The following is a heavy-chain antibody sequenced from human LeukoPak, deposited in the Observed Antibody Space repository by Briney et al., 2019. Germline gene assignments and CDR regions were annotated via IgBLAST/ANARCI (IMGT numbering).Heavy chain of an antibody. J-gene: IGHJ6*03. Sequence: GSSVKVSCKASGGTFSSYAISWVRQAPGQGLEWMGGIIPIFGTANYAQKFQGRVTITTDESTSTAYMELSSLRSEDTAVYYCATHEGYCSSTSCPYYYYYMDVWGKGTTVAVSS. D-gene: IGHD2-2*01. CDR3: ATHEGYCSSTSCPYYYYYMDV. CDR1: GGTFSSYA. V-gene: IGHV1-69*05. CDR2: IIPIFGTA.